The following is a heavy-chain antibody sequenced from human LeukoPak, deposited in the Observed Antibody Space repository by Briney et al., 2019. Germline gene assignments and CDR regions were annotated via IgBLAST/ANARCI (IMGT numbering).Heavy chain of an antibody. J-gene: IGHJ4*02. D-gene: IGHD3-22*01. CDR1: GASISNNY. Sequence: SETLSLTCTVSGASISNNYWSWIRQPPGKGLEWIGYIYYSGSTNYNPSLKSRVTISVDTSKNQFSLKLSSVTAADAAVYYCARGSSSSGYGYWGQGTLVTVSS. CDR3: ARGSSSSGYGY. V-gene: IGHV4-59*01. CDR2: IYYSGST.